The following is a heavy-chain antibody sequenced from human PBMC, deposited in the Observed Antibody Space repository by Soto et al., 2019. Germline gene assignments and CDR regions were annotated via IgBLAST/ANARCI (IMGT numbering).Heavy chain of an antibody. CDR3: ARVRRYDFWSGYPARVAHVPNNWFDP. CDR2: INHSGST. J-gene: IGHJ5*02. CDR1: GGSFSGYY. V-gene: IGHV4-34*01. D-gene: IGHD3-3*01. Sequence: SETLSLTCAVYGGSFSGYYWSWIRQPPGKGLEWIGEINHSGSTNYNPSLKSRVTISVDTSKNQFSLKLSSVTAADTAVYYCARVRRYDFWSGYPARVAHVPNNWFDPWGQGTLVTVSS.